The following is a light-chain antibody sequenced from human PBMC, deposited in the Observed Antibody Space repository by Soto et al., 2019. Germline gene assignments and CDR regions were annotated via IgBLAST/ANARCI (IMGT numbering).Light chain of an antibody. CDR1: STNFGAGHG. V-gene: IGLV1-40*01. CDR2: INT. Sequence: QSVLTQPPSVSGAPGQRVTISCTGSSTNFGAGHGVHWYQQLPGTAPKLLIYINTNRPSGVPDRFSGSKSGTSAFLAITGLQAADEADYYCQSFDASLRGVVFGGGTKVTVL. J-gene: IGLJ2*01. CDR3: QSFDASLRGVV.